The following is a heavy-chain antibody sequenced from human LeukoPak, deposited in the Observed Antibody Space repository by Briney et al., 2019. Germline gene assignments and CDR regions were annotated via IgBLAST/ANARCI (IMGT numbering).Heavy chain of an antibody. CDR3: ARGWTLKTPLGRVAGTSSRRGSYFDY. J-gene: IGHJ4*01. CDR2: IYYSGST. D-gene: IGHD3-10*01. CDR1: GGSISSSSYD. V-gene: IGHV4-39*07. Sequence: KSSETLSLTCTVSGGSISSSSYDWGWIRQPPGKGLEWIGSIYYSGSTYYNPSLKSRVTISVDTSKNQFSLKLTSVTDADTAMYYCARGWTLKTPLGRVAGTSSRRGSYFDYWGQGNLVTVSS.